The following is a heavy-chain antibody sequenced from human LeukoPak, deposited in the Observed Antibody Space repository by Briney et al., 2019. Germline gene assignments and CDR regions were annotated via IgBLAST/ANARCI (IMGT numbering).Heavy chain of an antibody. Sequence: GGSLRLSCAASGFTFYNYRMSWVRQAPGKGLEWVANINQDQSHKYYLGSVEGRFTISRDNAKNSLYLQMDSLRAEDTAIYYCARVIGGYDTVDCWGQGSLVTVSS. J-gene: IGHJ4*02. D-gene: IGHD3-22*01. V-gene: IGHV3-7*01. CDR3: ARVIGGYDTVDC. CDR2: INQDQSHK. CDR1: GFTFYNYR.